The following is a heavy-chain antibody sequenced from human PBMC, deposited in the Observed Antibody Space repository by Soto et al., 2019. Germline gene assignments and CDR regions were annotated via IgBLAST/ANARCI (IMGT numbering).Heavy chain of an antibody. Sequence: EVQRVESGGGLVQPGGSLRLSCAASGFTFSSYWMSWVRQAPGKGLEWVANIKQDGSEKYYVDSVKGRFTISRDNAKNSLYLQMNSLRAEDTAVYYRARQQLVYYFDYWGQRTLVTVSS. D-gene: IGHD6-13*01. J-gene: IGHJ4*02. CDR2: IKQDGSEK. CDR3: ARQQLVYYFDY. V-gene: IGHV3-7*01. CDR1: GFTFSSYW.